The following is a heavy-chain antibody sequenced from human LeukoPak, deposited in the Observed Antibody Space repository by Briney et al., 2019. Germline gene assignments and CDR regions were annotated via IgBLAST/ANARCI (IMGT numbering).Heavy chain of an antibody. V-gene: IGHV1-69*13. J-gene: IGHJ5*02. D-gene: IGHD3-3*01. CDR3: ARGQSYDFWSGSGP. CDR1: GGTFSSYA. CDR2: IIPIFGTA. Sequence: GASVKVSCKASGGTFSSYAISWVRQAPGQGLEWMGGIIPIFGTANYAQKFQGRVTITADESTSTAYMELSSLRSEDTAVYYCARGQSYDFWSGSGPWGQGTLVTVSS.